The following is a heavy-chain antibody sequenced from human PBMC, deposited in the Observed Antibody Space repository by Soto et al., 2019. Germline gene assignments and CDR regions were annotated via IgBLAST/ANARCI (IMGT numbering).Heavy chain of an antibody. CDR1: GFTFSSYA. J-gene: IGHJ4*02. D-gene: IGHD3-22*01. CDR3: AKDSWLDITMIVVVIAFISPFDY. V-gene: IGHV3-23*01. CDR2: ISGRGGST. Sequence: PGGSLRLSCAASGFTFSSYAMSWVRQAPGKGLEWVSAISGRGGSTYYADSVKGRFTISVDNSKNTLYLQMNSLRAEDTAVYYWAKDSWLDITMIVVVIAFISPFDYCGQGTLVTVYS.